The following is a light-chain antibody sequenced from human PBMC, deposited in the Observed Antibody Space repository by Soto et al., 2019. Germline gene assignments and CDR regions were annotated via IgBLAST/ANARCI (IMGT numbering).Light chain of an antibody. J-gene: IGKJ1*01. CDR1: QSVSSSY. V-gene: IGKV3-20*01. Sequence: EIVLTQSPGTLSLSPGERATFSCRASQSVSSSYIAWYQQKRGQAPRRLIYGASIRATGIPDRFSGSGSGTVFTLTISRLEPEDFALYYCQQYHTSPLTFGQGTKVEIK. CDR2: GAS. CDR3: QQYHTSPLT.